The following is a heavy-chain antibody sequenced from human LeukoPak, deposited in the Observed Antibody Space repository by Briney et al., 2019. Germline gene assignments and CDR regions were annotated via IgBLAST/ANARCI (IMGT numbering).Heavy chain of an antibody. CDR3: ARGGVGYCSSTSCYRGIDP. Sequence: ASVKVSCKASGGTFSSYAISWVRQAPGQGLEWMGGIIPIFGTANYAQKFQGRVTITADESTSTAYMELSSLRSEDTAVYYCARGGVGYCSSTSCYRGIDPWGQGTLVTVSS. V-gene: IGHV1-69*13. J-gene: IGHJ5*02. CDR2: IIPIFGTA. CDR1: GGTFSSYA. D-gene: IGHD2-2*02.